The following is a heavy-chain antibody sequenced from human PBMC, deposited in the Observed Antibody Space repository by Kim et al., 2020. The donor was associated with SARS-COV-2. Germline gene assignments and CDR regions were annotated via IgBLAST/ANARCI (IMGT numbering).Heavy chain of an antibody. J-gene: IGHJ4*02. CDR3: ARDKGGTMDY. D-gene: IGHD3-10*01. Sequence: GGSLRLSCAASGFTFNTYWMHWVRQAPGKGLVWVSRINSDGSSTSYADSVKGRFTISRDNAKNTLYLQMNSLRGEDTGVYSCARDKGGTMDYWGQGALVTVSS. CDR2: INSDGSST. V-gene: IGHV3-74*01. CDR1: GFTFNTYW.